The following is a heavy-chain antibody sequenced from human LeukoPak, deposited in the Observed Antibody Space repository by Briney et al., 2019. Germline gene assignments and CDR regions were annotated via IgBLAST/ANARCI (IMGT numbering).Heavy chain of an antibody. CDR1: GDSVSSTSAA. V-gene: IGHV6-1*01. CDR3: ARDSARGYGSGSRVDY. Sequence: SQTLPLTCAISGDSVSSTSAAWNWIRQSPSGGLERLGRTYYRSKWSNDYAISVRSRITINRDTSKNQFALQLNSVTPEDTAVYYCARDSARGYGSGSRVDYWGQGTLVTVSS. D-gene: IGHD3-10*01. CDR2: TYYRSKWSN. J-gene: IGHJ4*02.